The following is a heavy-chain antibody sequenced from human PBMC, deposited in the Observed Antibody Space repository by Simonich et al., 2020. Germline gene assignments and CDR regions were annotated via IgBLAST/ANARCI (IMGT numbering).Heavy chain of an antibody. CDR1: GGSFSGYY. CDR2: INHSGSN. D-gene: IGHD6-13*01. Sequence: QVQLQQWGAGLLKPSETLSLTCAVYGGSFSGYYWSWIRQPPGKGLEWIGEINHSGSNNYNPSLKSRVTITVATSKNEFSLKLSSVTAADTAVYYCARHTVKSIAATNYYYGMDVWGQGTTVTVSS. J-gene: IGHJ6*02. CDR3: ARHTVKSIAATNYYYGMDV. V-gene: IGHV4-34*01.